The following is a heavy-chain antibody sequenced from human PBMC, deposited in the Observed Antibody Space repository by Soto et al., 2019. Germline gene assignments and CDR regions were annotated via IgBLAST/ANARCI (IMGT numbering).Heavy chain of an antibody. CDR2: INRNGGST. V-gene: IGHV3-20*04. D-gene: IGHD1-26*01. J-gene: IGHJ5*02. Sequence: EVQLVESGGGVVRPGGSLRLSCAASGSTFDDNGMSWVRQAPGKGLEWVSGINRNGGSTGYADSVKCRFTISRDNAKNSLYLQMNSLRAEDTALYYCARSVGATNWFDPWGQGTLITVSS. CDR3: ARSVGATNWFDP. CDR1: GSTFDDNG.